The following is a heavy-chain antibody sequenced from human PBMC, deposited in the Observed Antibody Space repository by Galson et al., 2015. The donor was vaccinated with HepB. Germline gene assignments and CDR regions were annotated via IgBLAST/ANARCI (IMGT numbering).Heavy chain of an antibody. CDR1: GFTFDDYA. CDR3: AKDLSPVRVVNAALDAFYI. V-gene: IGHV3-9*01. Sequence: SLRLSCAASGFTFDDYAMHWVRQAPGKGLEWVTGISWNSGSIGYADSVKGRFTISRDNAKNSLYLQMNSLRAEDTALYYCAKDLSPVRVVNAALDAFYIWGPGTMVTVSS. CDR2: ISWNSGSI. D-gene: IGHD2-21*01. J-gene: IGHJ3*02.